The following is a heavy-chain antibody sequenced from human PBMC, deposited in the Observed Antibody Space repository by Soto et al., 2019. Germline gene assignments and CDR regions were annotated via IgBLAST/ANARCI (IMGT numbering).Heavy chain of an antibody. D-gene: IGHD2-2*01. V-gene: IGHV4-59*01. CDR2: IYYSGST. CDR1: GGSISSYY. Sequence: SETLSLTCTVSGGSISSYYWSWIRQPPGKGLEWIGYIYYSGSTNYNPSLKSRVTISVDTSKNQFSLKLSSVTAADTAVYYCARVDIVVVPAAMPIYYYYYMDVWGKGTTVTVSS. J-gene: IGHJ6*03. CDR3: ARVDIVVVPAAMPIYYYYYMDV.